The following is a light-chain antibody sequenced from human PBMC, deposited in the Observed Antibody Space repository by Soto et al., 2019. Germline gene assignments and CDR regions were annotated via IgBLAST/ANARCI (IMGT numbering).Light chain of an antibody. CDR2: GNS. CDR1: SSNIGAGYD. Sequence: QSVLTQPPSVSGAPGQRVTISCTGSSSNIGAGYDVHWYQQLPGTAPKLLIYGNSNRPSGVPDRFSGSKSGTSASLAITGREAEDEADDYCQSYDRGLRGGVFGGGTKRTVL. J-gene: IGLJ2*01. V-gene: IGLV1-40*01. CDR3: QSYDRGLRGGV.